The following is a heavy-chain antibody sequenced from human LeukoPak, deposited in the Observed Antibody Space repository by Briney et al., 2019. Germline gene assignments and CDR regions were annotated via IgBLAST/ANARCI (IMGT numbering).Heavy chain of an antibody. CDR1: GFTFSSYS. J-gene: IGHJ3*02. D-gene: IGHD6-13*01. Sequence: TSGGSLRLSCAASGFTFSSYSMNWVRQAPGKGLEWVGRIKSKTDGGTTDYAAPVKGRFTISRDDSKNTLYLQMNSLKTEDTAVYYCTTDNVGTIAAAREAPDAFDIWGQGTMVTVSS. CDR3: TTDNVGTIAAAREAPDAFDI. CDR2: IKSKTDGGTT. V-gene: IGHV3-15*01.